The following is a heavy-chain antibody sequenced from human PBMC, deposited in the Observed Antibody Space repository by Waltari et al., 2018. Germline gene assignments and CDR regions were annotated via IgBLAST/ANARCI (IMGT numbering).Heavy chain of an antibody. CDR3: ASDRGRGLYLDV. CDR2: VLSTGKT. V-gene: IGHV4-4*02. D-gene: IGHD2-15*01. CDR1: GDSVTSANW. J-gene: IGHJ4*02. Sequence: QLQESGPGLVKPSGTLSLSCAVSGDSVTSANWWSWVRQSPQRGLEWIGQVLSTGKTNYSPSFASRVTMSLDASNNQFSLKVTSATAADTAVYYCASDRGRGLYLDVWGPGTLVTVSP.